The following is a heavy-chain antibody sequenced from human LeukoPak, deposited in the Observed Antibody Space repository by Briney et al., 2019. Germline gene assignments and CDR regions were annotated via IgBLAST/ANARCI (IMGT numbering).Heavy chain of an antibody. D-gene: IGHD3-10*01. CDR3: ASLYGSGSYYSPGDAFDI. J-gene: IGHJ3*02. CDR1: GGSISSYY. V-gene: IGHV4-59*01. Sequence: SETLSLTCTVSGGSISSYYWSWIRQPPGKGLEWIGYIYYSGSTNYNPSLKSRVTISVDTSKNQFSLKLSSVTAAGTAVYYCASLYGSGSYYSPGDAFDIWGQGTMVTVSS. CDR2: IYYSGST.